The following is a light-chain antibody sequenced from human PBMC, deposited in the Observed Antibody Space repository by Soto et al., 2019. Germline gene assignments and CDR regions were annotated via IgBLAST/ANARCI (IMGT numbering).Light chain of an antibody. CDR3: SSFTGNNHGLV. Sequence: QAVLTQPPSAAGSPGQSVTISCTGTSSDVGGYNYVSWYQQHPGKAPKLVIYEVTKRPSGVPDRFSGSKSGNTASLTVSGLQAEDDADYYCSSFTGNNHGLVFGTGTKLTVL. V-gene: IGLV2-8*01. CDR2: EVT. CDR1: SSDVGGYNY. J-gene: IGLJ1*01.